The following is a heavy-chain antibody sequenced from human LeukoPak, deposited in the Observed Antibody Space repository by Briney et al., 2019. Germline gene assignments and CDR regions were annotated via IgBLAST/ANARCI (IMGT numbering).Heavy chain of an antibody. J-gene: IGHJ4*02. CDR3: AKGGCQYSSSWFSTFDY. CDR2: ISGSGGST. CDR1: GFTFGTYA. V-gene: IGHV3-23*01. Sequence: GGSLRLSCAASGFTFGTYAMSWVRQAPGKGLEWVSAISGSGGSTYYADSVKGRFTISRDNSKNALYLQINSLRAEDTAVYYCAKGGCQYSSSWFSTFDYWGQGTLVTVSS. D-gene: IGHD6-13*01.